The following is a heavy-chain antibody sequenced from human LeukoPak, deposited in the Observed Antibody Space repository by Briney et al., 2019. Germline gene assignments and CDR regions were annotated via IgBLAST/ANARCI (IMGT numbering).Heavy chain of an antibody. CDR2: ISGSGGST. V-gene: IGHV3-23*01. Sequence: GGSLRLSCAASGFTFSSYTMSWVRQAPGKGLEWVSAISGSGGSTYYADSVKGRFTISRDNSKNTLYLQMNSLRAEDTAVYYCAKGGSIQLWADYFDYWGQGTLVTVSS. D-gene: IGHD5-18*01. CDR1: GFTFSSYT. CDR3: AKGGSIQLWADYFDY. J-gene: IGHJ4*02.